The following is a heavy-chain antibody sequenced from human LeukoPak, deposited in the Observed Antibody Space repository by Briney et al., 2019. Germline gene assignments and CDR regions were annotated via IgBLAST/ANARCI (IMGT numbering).Heavy chain of an antibody. J-gene: IGHJ4*02. V-gene: IGHV1-69*01. CDR1: GFTFSSYA. CDR3: ARDRGYYGFDY. Sequence: PGGSLRLSCAAPGFTFSSYAISWVRQAPGQGLEWMGGIIPIFGTANYAQKFQGRVTITADESTSTAYMELSSLRSEDTAVYYCARDRGYYGFDYWGQGTLVTVSS. D-gene: IGHD3-10*01. CDR2: IIPIFGTA.